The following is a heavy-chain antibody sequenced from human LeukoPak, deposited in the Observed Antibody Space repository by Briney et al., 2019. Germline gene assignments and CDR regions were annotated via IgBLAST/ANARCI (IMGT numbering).Heavy chain of an antibody. Sequence: GGSLRLSCAASGFTFSNYNMNWVRQAPGKGLEWVSYISISTSSIYYADSVKGRFTISRDNSKNTLCLQMNSLRAEDTAVYYCAKDFGEFGGYYFDYWGQGTLVTVSS. V-gene: IGHV3-48*01. J-gene: IGHJ4*02. D-gene: IGHD3-16*01. CDR2: ISISTSSI. CDR1: GFTFSNYN. CDR3: AKDFGEFGGYYFDY.